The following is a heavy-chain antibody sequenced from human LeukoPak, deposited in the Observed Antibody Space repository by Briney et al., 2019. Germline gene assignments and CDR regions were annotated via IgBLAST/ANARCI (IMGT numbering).Heavy chain of an antibody. V-gene: IGHV3-23*01. CDR1: GFTFSSYA. D-gene: IGHD3-9*01. Sequence: EGSLRPSCAASGFTFSSYAMSWVRQAPGKGLEWVSAISGSGGSTYYADSVKGRFTISRDNSKNTLYLQMNSLRAEDTAVYYCAKDVPHVLRYFDWSYWGQGTLVTVSS. J-gene: IGHJ4*02. CDR2: ISGSGGST. CDR3: AKDVPHVLRYFDWSY.